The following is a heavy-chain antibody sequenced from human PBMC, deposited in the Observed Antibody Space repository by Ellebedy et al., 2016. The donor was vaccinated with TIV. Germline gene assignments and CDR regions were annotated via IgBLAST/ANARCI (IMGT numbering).Heavy chain of an antibody. CDR3: AVADYGDPRDMAFDY. D-gene: IGHD4-17*01. CDR2: ISGSGGST. V-gene: IGHV3-23*01. J-gene: IGHJ4*02. CDR1: GFTFSSYA. Sequence: GGSLRLSXAASGFTFSSYAMSWVRQAPGKGLEWVSAISGSGGSTYYADSVKGRFTISRDNSKNTLYLQMNSLRAEDTAVYYCAVADYGDPRDMAFDYWGQGTLVTVSS.